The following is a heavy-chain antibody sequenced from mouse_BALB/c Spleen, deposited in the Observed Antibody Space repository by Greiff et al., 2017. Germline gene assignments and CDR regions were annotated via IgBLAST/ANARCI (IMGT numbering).Heavy chain of an antibody. CDR1: GYTFTSYY. J-gene: IGHJ3*01. V-gene: IGHV1S16*01. D-gene: IGHD1-1*01. CDR3: THYGSSS. Sequence: VQLQESGAELVKPGASVKLSCKASGYTFTSYYMYWVKQRPGQGLEWIGEINPSNGGTNFNEKFKSKATLTVDKSSSTAYMQLSSLTSEDSAVYYCTHYGSSSWGQGTLVTVSA. CDR2: INPSNGGT.